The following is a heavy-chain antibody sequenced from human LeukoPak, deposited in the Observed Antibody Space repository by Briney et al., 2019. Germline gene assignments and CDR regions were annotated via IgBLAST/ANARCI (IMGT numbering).Heavy chain of an antibody. V-gene: IGHV4-59*01. CDR3: ARDKARGSPPQDYYYGMDV. CDR1: GGSISSYY. D-gene: IGHD3-10*01. J-gene: IGHJ6*02. CDR2: IYYSGST. Sequence: SETLSLTCTVSGGSISSYYWSWIRQPPGKGLEWIGYIYYSGSTNYNPSLKSRVTISVDTSKNQFSLKLSSVTAADTAVYYCARDKARGSPPQDYYYGMDVWGQGTTVTLSS.